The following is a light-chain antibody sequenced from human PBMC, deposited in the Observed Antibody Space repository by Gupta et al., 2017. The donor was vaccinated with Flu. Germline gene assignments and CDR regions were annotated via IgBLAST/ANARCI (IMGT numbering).Light chain of an antibody. CDR2: ANN. V-gene: IGLV3-19*01. Sequence: SSELTQDPAVSVALGQTVKIPCQGDSLRSYYASWFQQKPGQAPVLVIYANNNRPSGIPPRFSGSNSGNTASLTITGAQAEDEADYYCNSRDSSGSPLVFGGGTKLTVL. J-gene: IGLJ3*02. CDR1: SLRSYY. CDR3: NSRDSSGSPLV.